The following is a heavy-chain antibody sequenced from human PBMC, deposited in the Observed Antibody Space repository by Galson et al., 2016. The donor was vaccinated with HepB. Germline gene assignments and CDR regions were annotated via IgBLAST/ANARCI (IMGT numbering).Heavy chain of an antibody. CDR1: GYTFTRCD. J-gene: IGHJ4*02. D-gene: IGHD4-17*01. V-gene: IGHV1-8*01. CDR2: MNPDSGRT. CDR3: ARGRDYGDNPFDD. Sequence: SVKVSCKASGYTFTRCDINWVRQATGQGLEWLGWMNPDSGRTGSAQKFQGRVTVTRDTSISTAYLELSSLTSEDTGVYFCARGRDYGDNPFDDWGQGTLVAVSS.